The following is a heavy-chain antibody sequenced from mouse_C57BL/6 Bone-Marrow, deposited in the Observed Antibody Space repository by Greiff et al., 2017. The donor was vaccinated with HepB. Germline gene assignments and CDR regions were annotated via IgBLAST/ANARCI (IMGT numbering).Heavy chain of an antibody. Sequence: EVNLVESGGGLVQPGESLKLSCESNEYEFPSHDMSWVRKTPEKRLELVAAINSDGGSTYYPDTMERRFIISRDNTKKTLYLQMSSLRSEDTALYYCARHGYGSSSSYYAMDYWGQGTSVTVSS. CDR2: INSDGGST. J-gene: IGHJ4*01. CDR1: EYEFPSHD. D-gene: IGHD1-1*01. CDR3: ARHGYGSSSSYYAMDY. V-gene: IGHV5-2*01.